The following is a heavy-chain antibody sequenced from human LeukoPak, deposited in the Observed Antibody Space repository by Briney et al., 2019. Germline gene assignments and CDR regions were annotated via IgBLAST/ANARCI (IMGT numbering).Heavy chain of an antibody. Sequence: PGGPLRLSCVASGFTLSTYGMHWVRQAPGKGLEWVAIASYDGSIEHYADSVKGRFTISRDTSKNTLYLQMNSLRAEDTAVYYCAKDLYAFSGSGQNWFDPWGQGTLVTVSS. J-gene: IGHJ5*02. CDR2: ASYDGSIE. CDR3: AKDLYAFSGSGQNWFDP. V-gene: IGHV3-30*18. D-gene: IGHD3-10*01. CDR1: GFTLSTYG.